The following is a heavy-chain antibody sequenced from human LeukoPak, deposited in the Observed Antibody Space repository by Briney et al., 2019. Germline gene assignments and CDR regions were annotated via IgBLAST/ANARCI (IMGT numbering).Heavy chain of an antibody. D-gene: IGHD4-17*01. CDR2: IYHTWST. Sequence: SETLSLTCAVSGGSISSTNWWSWVRQPPGKGLEWIGEIYHTWSTNYNPSLKSRVTISVDKSKNQFSLKLSSVTAADTAVYYCARGRRVGDYDYWGQGTLVTVSS. J-gene: IGHJ4*02. V-gene: IGHV4-4*02. CDR3: ARGRRVGDYDY. CDR1: GGSISSTNW.